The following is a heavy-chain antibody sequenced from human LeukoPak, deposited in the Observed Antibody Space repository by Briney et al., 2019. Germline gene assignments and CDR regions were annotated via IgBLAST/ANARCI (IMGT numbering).Heavy chain of an antibody. CDR1: GGSIGASNW. CDR3: ARGRFLEYHKDWFDP. V-gene: IGHV4-4*02. CDR2: IYHSGST. J-gene: IGHJ5*02. Sequence: SETLSLTCAVSGGSIGASNWWSWFRQSPGKGLEWIGEIYHSGSTNYNPSLKSRVTISVDTSKNQFSLKLSSVTAADTAVYYCARGRFLEYHKDWFDPWGQGTLVTVSS. D-gene: IGHD3-3*01.